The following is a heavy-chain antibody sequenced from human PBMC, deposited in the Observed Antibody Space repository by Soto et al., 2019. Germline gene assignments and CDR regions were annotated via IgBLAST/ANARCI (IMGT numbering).Heavy chain of an antibody. Sequence: SETLSLTCAVSGYSISLGYYWGWVRQPPGKGLEWIGSIYHSGNTYYNQSLKSRVSISLDTSKNHCSLELASVTAADTAVYYFARVKLSGRGGLDYWGLGTLVTV. CDR2: IYHSGNT. CDR1: GYSISLGYY. J-gene: IGHJ4*02. CDR3: ARVKLSGRGGLDY. D-gene: IGHD2-15*01. V-gene: IGHV4-38-2*01.